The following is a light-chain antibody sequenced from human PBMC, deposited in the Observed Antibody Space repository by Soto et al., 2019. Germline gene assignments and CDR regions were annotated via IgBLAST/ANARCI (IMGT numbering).Light chain of an antibody. CDR2: TAS. CDR1: QSVSSY. J-gene: IGKJ1*01. V-gene: IGKV1-39*01. Sequence: DIQMTQSPSSLSASVGERVTITCRASQSVSSYLDWYQQKPGKAPRLLIYTASSRQGGVPARFSGSESGTDFTLTISSLQPEDFAAYYCQQSYGTRRTFGQGTKVDIK. CDR3: QQSYGTRRT.